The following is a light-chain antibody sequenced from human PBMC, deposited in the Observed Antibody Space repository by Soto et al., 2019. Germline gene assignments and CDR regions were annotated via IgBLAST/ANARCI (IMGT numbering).Light chain of an antibody. CDR1: SPNLGTPYR. CDR3: QSYDSSGSGYV. J-gene: IGLJ1*01. CDR2: GNN. V-gene: IGLV1-40*01. Sequence: LWHPPPGPGAPGQKVIIPSIGRSPNLGTPYRVNWFRPRPGTVPRLLIYGNNNRPSGVPDRFSGSKSGTSASLAITGLQAEDEADYYCQSYDSSGSGYVFGTGTKVTVL.